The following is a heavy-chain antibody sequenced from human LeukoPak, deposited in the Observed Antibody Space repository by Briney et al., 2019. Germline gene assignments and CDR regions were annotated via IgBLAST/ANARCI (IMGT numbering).Heavy chain of an antibody. CDR1: GGSVSSSSYY. CDR2: IYYSGST. CDR3: AREVATTHFDY. V-gene: IGHV4-39*02. J-gene: IGHJ4*02. Sequence: SETLSLTCIVSGGSVSSSSYYWGWIRQPPGKGLEWIGSIYYSGSTYYNPSLKSRVTISVDTSKNQFSLKLSSVTAADTAVYYCAREVATTHFDYWGQGTLVTVSS. D-gene: IGHD5-12*01.